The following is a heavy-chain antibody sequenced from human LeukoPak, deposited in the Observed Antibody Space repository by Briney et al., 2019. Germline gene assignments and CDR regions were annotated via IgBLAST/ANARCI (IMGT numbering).Heavy chain of an antibody. V-gene: IGHV3-23*01. CDR1: GFTFSSYA. CDR3: ANSDSSTSCYYY. Sequence: GGSLRLSCAASGFTFSSYAMSWVRRAPGTGLEWVSAISGSGGSTYYADSVKGRFTISRDNSKNTLYLQMNSLRAEDTAVYYCANSDSSTSCYYYWGQGTLVTVSS. D-gene: IGHD2-2*01. CDR2: ISGSGGST. J-gene: IGHJ4*02.